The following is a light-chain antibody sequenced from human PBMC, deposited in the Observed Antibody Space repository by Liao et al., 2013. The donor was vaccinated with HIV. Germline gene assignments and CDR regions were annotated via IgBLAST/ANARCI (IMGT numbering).Light chain of an antibody. CDR1: SIGSDT. J-gene: IGLJ2*01. Sequence: SFVLTQPPSVSVAPGQTATITCGGDSIGSDTVHWYRQKPGQAPVMVIFFDSDRPSGIPDRVSASKSENTATLTISRVEAGDEADYYCQVWDGSSDQAVFGGGTKLTVL. CDR3: QVWDGSSDQAV. V-gene: IGLV3-21*04. CDR2: FDS.